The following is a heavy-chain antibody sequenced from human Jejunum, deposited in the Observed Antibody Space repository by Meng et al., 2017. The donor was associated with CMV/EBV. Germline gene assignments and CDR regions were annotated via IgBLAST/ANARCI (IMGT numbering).Heavy chain of an antibody. D-gene: IGHD1-14*01. J-gene: IGHJ2*01. CDR3: ALGLYTTSWFFDL. CDR1: GYTFTDYY. V-gene: IGHV1-69-2*01. CDR2: VDPEDGEA. Sequence: KVSGYTFTDYYIHWVQQAPGKGLEWMGLVDPEDGEAIYAEKSQGRVTISADTSTDTIYMELSSLRSEDTAVYFCALGLYTTSWFFDLWGRGTLVTVSS.